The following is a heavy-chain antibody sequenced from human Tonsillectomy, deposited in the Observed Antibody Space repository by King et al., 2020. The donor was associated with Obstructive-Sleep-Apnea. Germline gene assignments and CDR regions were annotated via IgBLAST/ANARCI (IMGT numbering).Heavy chain of an antibody. Sequence: VQLVESGGGVIQPGRSLRLSCAASGFAFSAYAIHWVRQAPDKGLEWVSVISFDGSNAYYADSVKGRFTISRDSSKSTVFLQMNNLSTADTAIYYCARDPQDWDTAIATFSYSGMDVWGQGTTVTVSS. V-gene: IGHV3-30-3*01. D-gene: IGHD5-18*01. CDR3: ARDPQDWDTAIATFSYSGMDV. CDR1: GFAFSAYA. CDR2: ISFDGSNA. J-gene: IGHJ6*02.